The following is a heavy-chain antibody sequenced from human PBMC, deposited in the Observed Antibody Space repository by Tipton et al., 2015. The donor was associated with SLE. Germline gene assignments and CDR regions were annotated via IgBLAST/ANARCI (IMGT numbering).Heavy chain of an antibody. CDR3: AASVLPTAPDGFDI. D-gene: IGHD2-2*01. V-gene: IGHV4-59*01. CDR2: IYYSGST. Sequence: TLSLTCTVSGGSINSYYWSWSRQPPGKGLEWIGYIYYSGSTNYNASLKSRVTISEDTSKKQFSLKLKYVTAADTAVYYCAASVLPTAPDGFDIWGQGTMVTVSS. CDR1: GGSINSYY. J-gene: IGHJ3*02.